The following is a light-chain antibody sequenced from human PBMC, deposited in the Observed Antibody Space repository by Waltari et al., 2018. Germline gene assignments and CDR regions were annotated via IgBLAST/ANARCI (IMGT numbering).Light chain of an antibody. CDR1: QSVNSN. V-gene: IGKV3-15*01. CDR2: VAS. Sequence: EIVMTQSPATLSVSPGERATLSCRASQSVNSNLAWYQQRPGQAPRLLIYVASTTATGIPARFTGSGSGTEFTLTISSLQSEDFAVYYCQQYNNWPLTFGGGTEVEIK. J-gene: IGKJ4*01. CDR3: QQYNNWPLT.